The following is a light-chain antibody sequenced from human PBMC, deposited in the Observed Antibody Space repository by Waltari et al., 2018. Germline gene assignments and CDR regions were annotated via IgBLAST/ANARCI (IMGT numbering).Light chain of an antibody. Sequence: QTVVTQEPSFSVSPGEIVTLTCGINSGSVSSANYPSWYLQTPGHPPRTLMYSGSSRSSGVPDRFSGSVRGGKAALTIIGAQADDEGDYYCVLYVDGGPLFGGGTKLTVL. CDR1: SGSVSSANY. CDR2: SGS. J-gene: IGLJ2*01. CDR3: VLYVDGGPL. V-gene: IGLV8-61*01.